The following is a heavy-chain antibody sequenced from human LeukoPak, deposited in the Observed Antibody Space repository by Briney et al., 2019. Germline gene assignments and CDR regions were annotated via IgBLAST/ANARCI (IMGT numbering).Heavy chain of an antibody. CDR2: VSGSGKNT. CDR3: VKDWEAVANTPTGIDD. Sequence: GGSLRLSCAASEFTFSSYAMSWVRQAPGKGLEWFSAVSGSGKNTYYADSVKGRFTISRDNSKNTVYLQMNSLRAEDTAVYYCVKDWEAVANTPTGIDDWGQGTLVTVSS. CDR1: EFTFSSYA. D-gene: IGHD6-19*01. J-gene: IGHJ4*02. V-gene: IGHV3-23*01.